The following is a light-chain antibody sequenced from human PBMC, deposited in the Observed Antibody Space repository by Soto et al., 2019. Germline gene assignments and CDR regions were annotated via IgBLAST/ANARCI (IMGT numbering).Light chain of an antibody. Sequence: DIQLPQSPAFLAASVGDRVTITCRASQGIDSYLAWYQQKPGKAPNLLIYAASTLQSGVPSRFSGSGSGTEFTLTISSPQPEDCATYFCQQLNSYPITFGQGTRLEIK. CDR1: QGIDSY. J-gene: IGKJ5*01. CDR3: QQLNSYPIT. CDR2: AAS. V-gene: IGKV1-9*01.